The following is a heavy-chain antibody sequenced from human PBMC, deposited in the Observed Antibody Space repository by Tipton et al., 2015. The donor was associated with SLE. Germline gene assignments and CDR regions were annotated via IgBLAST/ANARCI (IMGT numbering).Heavy chain of an antibody. Sequence: TLSLTCTASGGSISSYYWSWIRQPPGKGLEWIGYIYISGNTNYNPSPKSRVSISVDTSKKQFSLKLSSVTAADTAVYYCARRRGSSWYEDYFDYWGQGTLVTVSS. D-gene: IGHD6-13*01. CDR1: GGSISSYY. V-gene: IGHV4-4*08. CDR3: ARRRGSSWYEDYFDY. CDR2: IYISGNT. J-gene: IGHJ4*02.